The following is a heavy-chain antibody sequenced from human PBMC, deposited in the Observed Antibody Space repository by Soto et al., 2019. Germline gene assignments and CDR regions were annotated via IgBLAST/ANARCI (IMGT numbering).Heavy chain of an antibody. CDR1: GASVSRGNYY. V-gene: IGHV4-61*01. J-gene: IGHJ5*02. D-gene: IGHD3-10*01. CDR2: ISYSGST. CDR3: ARRWMVRGVMNWFDP. Sequence: PSETLSLSCTVSGASVSRGNYYWSWIRQPPGKGLECIGYISYSGSTNYNPSLKSRVTISIDTSKNQFSLKLSSVTAADTAVYYCARRWMVRGVMNWFDPWGQGTLVTVSS.